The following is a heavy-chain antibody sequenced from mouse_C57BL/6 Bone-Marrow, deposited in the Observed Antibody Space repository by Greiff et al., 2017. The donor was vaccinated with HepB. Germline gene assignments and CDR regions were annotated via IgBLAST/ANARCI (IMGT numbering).Heavy chain of an antibody. CDR3: ARSLGGLFAY. D-gene: IGHD3-3*01. V-gene: IGHV1-81*01. J-gene: IGHJ3*01. Sequence: VQLVESGAELARPGASVKLSCKASGYTFTSYGISWVKQRTGQGLEWIGEIYPRSGNTYYNEKFKGKATLTADKSSSTAYMELRSLTSEDSAVYFCARSLGGLFAYWGQGTLVTVSA. CDR2: IYPRSGNT. CDR1: GYTFTSYG.